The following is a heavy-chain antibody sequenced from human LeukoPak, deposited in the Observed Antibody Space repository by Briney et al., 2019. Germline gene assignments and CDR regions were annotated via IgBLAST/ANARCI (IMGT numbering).Heavy chain of an antibody. CDR3: ARGGNIYGDYYFDY. CDR2: IDSNSGGT. J-gene: IGHJ4*02. Sequence: ASVKVSCKASGYTFTGFHMHWVRQAPGQGLEWMGWIDSNSGGTSYAQTFQGRVTMTRDTSISTAYMELSEMRSDDTAVYYCARGGNIYGDYYFDYWGQGILVTVSS. CDR1: GYTFTGFH. V-gene: IGHV1-2*02. D-gene: IGHD4-17*01.